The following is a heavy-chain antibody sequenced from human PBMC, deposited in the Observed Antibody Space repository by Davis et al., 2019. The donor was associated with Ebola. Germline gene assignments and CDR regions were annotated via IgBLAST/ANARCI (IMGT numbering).Heavy chain of an antibody. CDR1: GFTFSSYA. D-gene: IGHD2-15*01. J-gene: IGHJ5*02. V-gene: IGHV3-23*01. Sequence: GESLKISCAASGFTFSSYAMNWVRQAPGKGLEWVSAISGSGGSTYYADSVKGRFTISRDNSKNTLYLQMNSLRAEDTAVYYCAKGRLVVVAANNWFDPWGQGTLVTVSS. CDR3: AKGRLVVVAANNWFDP. CDR2: ISGSGGST.